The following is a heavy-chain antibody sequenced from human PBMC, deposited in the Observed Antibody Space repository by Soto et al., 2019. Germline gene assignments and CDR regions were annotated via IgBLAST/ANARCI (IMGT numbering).Heavy chain of an antibody. CDR2: LVVGSGNT. Sequence: SGKGCCKTSGFMFPSSAVQWVRQARGQRLEWIGWLVVGSGNTHYAQHFQERVTLTRDMSTGTAYMELSSLTSEDTAVYYCAASEGRDGYSFDYWGPGPLVTVSS. CDR3: AASEGRDGYSFDY. CDR1: GFMFPSSA. V-gene: IGHV1-58*01. J-gene: IGHJ4*02. D-gene: IGHD5-12*01.